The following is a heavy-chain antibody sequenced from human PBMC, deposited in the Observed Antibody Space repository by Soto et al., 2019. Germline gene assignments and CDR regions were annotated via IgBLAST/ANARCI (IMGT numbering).Heavy chain of an antibody. J-gene: IGHJ3*02. V-gene: IGHV1-3*05. CDR3: ARDIAFDI. CDR2: INAGHGTT. Sequence: QVQLVQSGAEEKKPGASVKVSCKASGYTFTSYAIHWVRQAPGPRLEWMGWINAGHGTTKYSQKFQGSVTVTRDTSASTGYMELSSLRSEDTAVYYCARDIAFDIWGQGTMVTVSS. CDR1: GYTFTSYA.